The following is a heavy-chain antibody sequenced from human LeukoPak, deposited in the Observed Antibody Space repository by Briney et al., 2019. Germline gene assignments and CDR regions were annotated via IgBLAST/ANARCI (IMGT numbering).Heavy chain of an antibody. Sequence: GASVKVSCKASGGTFSSYAISWVRQAPGQGLEWMGGIIPIFGTANYEQKFQGRVTITADKSTSTAYMELSSLRSEDTAVYCCARARYCSGGSCYGETYYYGMDVWGKGTTVTVSS. CDR3: ARARYCSGGSCYGETYYYGMDV. CDR2: IIPIFGTA. J-gene: IGHJ6*04. D-gene: IGHD2-15*01. CDR1: GGTFSSYA. V-gene: IGHV1-69*06.